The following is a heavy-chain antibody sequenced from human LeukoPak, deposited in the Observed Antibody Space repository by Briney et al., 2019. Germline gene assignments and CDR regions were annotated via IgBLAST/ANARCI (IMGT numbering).Heavy chain of an antibody. D-gene: IGHD3/OR15-3a*01. CDR2: IYNSGST. Sequence: GGSLRLSCAASGFTVSSNYMSWVRQAPGKGLEWVSVIYNSGSTYYADSVKGRFTISRDDSKNTLYVQMNSLRAEDTAVYYCAKVRTGHYFDYWGQGTLVTVSS. J-gene: IGHJ4*02. CDR1: GFTVSSNY. V-gene: IGHV3-66*01. CDR3: AKVRTGHYFDY.